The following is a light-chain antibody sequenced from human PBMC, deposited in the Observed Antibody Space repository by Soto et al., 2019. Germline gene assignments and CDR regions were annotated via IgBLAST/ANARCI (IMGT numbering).Light chain of an antibody. Sequence: DIVMTQSPLSLPVTPGQPASISCRSSQSLLHSDGYKYLHRYLQKPGQSPQLLISLVSNRASGVPERFSGSGSGTDCKLEISRLEAEEVGVYYCMQALQSPLTVGGGNKVESK. V-gene: IGKV2-28*01. J-gene: IGKJ4*01. CDR1: QSLLHSDGYKY. CDR2: LVS. CDR3: MQALQSPLT.